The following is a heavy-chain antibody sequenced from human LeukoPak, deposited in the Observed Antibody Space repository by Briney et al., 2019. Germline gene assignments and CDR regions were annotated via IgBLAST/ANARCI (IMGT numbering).Heavy chain of an antibody. J-gene: IGHJ4*02. CDR1: GYTFTSYG. D-gene: IGHD1-26*01. CDR2: FSANDGNT. CDR3: ARDPIFSGSYGVFDY. Sequence: ASVKVSCKASGYTFTSYGISWVRQAPGQGLEWMGWFSANDGNTDYPQKLQGRVTMTTDTSTSTAYMELRSLRSDDTAVYYCARDPIFSGSYGVFDYWGLGTLVTVSS. V-gene: IGHV1-18*01.